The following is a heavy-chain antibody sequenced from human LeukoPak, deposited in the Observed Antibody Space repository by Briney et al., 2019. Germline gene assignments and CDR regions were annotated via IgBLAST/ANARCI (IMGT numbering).Heavy chain of an antibody. J-gene: IGHJ3*02. CDR3: ARDTGASSSWVRGAFDI. Sequence: SQTLSLTCAISGDSVSSNSAAWNWIRQSPSRGLEWLGRTYYRSKWYNDYAVSVKGRRTINPDTSKNQFSLQLNSVTPEDTAVYYCARDTGASSSWVRGAFDIWGQGTMVTVSS. CDR1: GDSVSSNSAA. CDR2: TYYRSKWYN. V-gene: IGHV6-1*01. D-gene: IGHD6-13*01.